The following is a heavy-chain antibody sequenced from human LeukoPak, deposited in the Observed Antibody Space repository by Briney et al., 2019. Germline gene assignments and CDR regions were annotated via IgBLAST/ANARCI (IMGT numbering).Heavy chain of an antibody. D-gene: IGHD3-10*01. CDR2: INPNSGGT. CDR3: ARSITMVRAQDV. J-gene: IGHJ6*02. Sequence: ASVKVSCKASGYTFTGYYMHWVRQAPGQGLEWMGWINPNSGGTNYAQKFQGRVTVTRDTSISTAYMELSRLRSDDTAVYYCARSITMVRAQDVWGQGTTVTVSS. CDR1: GYTFTGYY. V-gene: IGHV1-2*02.